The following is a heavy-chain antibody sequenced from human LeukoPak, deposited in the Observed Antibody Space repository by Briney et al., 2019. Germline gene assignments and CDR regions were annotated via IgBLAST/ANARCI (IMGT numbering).Heavy chain of an antibody. V-gene: IGHV4-34*01. D-gene: IGHD5-18*01. CDR1: GGSFSGYY. CDR2: INHSGST. CDR3: ARAGYSYGTGYYFDY. Sequence: SETLSLTCAVYGGSFSGYYWSWIRQPPGKGLEWIGEINHSGSTNYNPSLKSRVTISLDTSKNQFSLKLSSVTAADAAVYYCARAGYSYGTGYYFDYWGQGALVTVSS. J-gene: IGHJ4*02.